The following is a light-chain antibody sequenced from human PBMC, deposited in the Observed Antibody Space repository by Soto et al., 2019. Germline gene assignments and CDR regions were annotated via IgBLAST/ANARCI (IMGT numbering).Light chain of an antibody. J-gene: IGLJ1*01. CDR3: SSYTSSSTLV. Sequence: QSVLPQPASVSGSPGQSITISCTGTSSDVGGYNYVSWYQQHPGKAPKLMIYEVSNRPSGVSNRFSGSKSGNTASLTISGLQAEDEADYYCSSYTSSSTLVFGTGTQLTVL. CDR1: SSDVGGYNY. V-gene: IGLV2-14*01. CDR2: EVS.